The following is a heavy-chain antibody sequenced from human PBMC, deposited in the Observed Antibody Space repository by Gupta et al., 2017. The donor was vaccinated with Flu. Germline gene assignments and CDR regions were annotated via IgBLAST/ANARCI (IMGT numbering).Heavy chain of an antibody. D-gene: IGHD3-10*01. V-gene: IGHV3-53*02. CDR3: ASDGEFGELFLSY. J-gene: IGHJ4*02. CDR1: GFTVSSNY. CDR2: IYSGGST. Sequence: EVQLVETGGGLIQPGGSLRLSCAASGFTVSSNYMSWVRQAPGKGLEWVSVIYSGGSTYYADSVKGRFTISRDNSKNTLYLQMNSLRAEDTAVYYCASDGEFGELFLSYWGQGTLVTVSS.